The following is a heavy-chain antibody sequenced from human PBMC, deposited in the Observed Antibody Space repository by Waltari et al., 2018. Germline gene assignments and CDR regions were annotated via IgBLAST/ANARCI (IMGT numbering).Heavy chain of an antibody. CDR3: ARGSAGRGSLFSF. CDR2: VSPRNGDT. Sequence: QVHLLQSGPEVNKPGASVKLSCPASGYAFTSFPLHWLRQAPGQRPEWLGYVSPRNGDTRFSQRFQDRVKFSFNTSATTVYMELTSLTSDDSVVYYCARGSAGRGSLFSFRGQGALVTVSS. CDR1: GYAFTSFP. D-gene: IGHD1-26*01. V-gene: IGHV1-3*01. J-gene: IGHJ4*02.